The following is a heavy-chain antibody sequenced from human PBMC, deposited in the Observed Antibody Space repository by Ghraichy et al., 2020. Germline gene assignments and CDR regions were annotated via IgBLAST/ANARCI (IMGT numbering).Heavy chain of an antibody. Sequence: SGPTLVKPTETLTLTCTVSGFSLSNARMGVSWIRQPPGKALEWLAHIFSNDEKSYSTSLKSRLTISKDTSKSQVVLTMTNMDPVDTATYYCARILTVTTWSGWYNWFDPWGQGTLVTVSS. CDR1: GFSLSNARMG. D-gene: IGHD4-17*01. CDR2: IFSNDEK. V-gene: IGHV2-26*01. J-gene: IGHJ5*02. CDR3: ARILTVTTWSGWYNWFDP.